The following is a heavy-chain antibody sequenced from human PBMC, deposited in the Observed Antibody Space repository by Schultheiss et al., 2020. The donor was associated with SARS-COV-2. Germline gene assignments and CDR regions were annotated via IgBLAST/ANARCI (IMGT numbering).Heavy chain of an antibody. V-gene: IGHV3-74*01. CDR2: INSDGSST. CDR1: GFTFSSYW. D-gene: IGHD4-11*01. J-gene: IGHJ6*03. Sequence: GESLKISCAASGFTFSSYWMHWVRQAPGKGLVWVSRINSDGSSTSYADSVKGRFTISRDNSKNMLYLQMDSLRAEDTAVYYCARDPKGTVTTRWDYYYMDVWGKGTTVTVSS. CDR3: ARDPKGTVTTRWDYYYMDV.